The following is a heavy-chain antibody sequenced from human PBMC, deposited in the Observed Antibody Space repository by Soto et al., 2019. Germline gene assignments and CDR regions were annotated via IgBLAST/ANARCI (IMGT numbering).Heavy chain of an antibody. V-gene: IGHV3-21*01. J-gene: IGHJ5*02. CDR1: GFTFSSYS. CDR3: ARGSGGFGELPLNWFDP. Sequence: EVQLVESGGGLVKPGGSLRLSCAASGFTFSSYSMNWVRQAPGKGLEWVSSISSSSSYIYYADSVKGRFPISRDNAKNSLYLQMHSLRAEDTAVYYGARGSGGFGELPLNWFDPWGQGTLVTVSS. CDR2: ISSSSSYI. D-gene: IGHD3-10*01.